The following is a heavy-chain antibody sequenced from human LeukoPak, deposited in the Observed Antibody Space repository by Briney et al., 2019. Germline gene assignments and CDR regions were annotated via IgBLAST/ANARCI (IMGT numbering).Heavy chain of an antibody. V-gene: IGHV4-4*09. Sequence: SETLSLTCTVSGGSISSYYWSWIRQPPGKGLEWIGYIYTSGSTSYNPSLKSRVTISVDTSKNQFSLKLSSVTAADTAVYYCASLIMDYYYYYYYMDVWGKGTTVTVSS. J-gene: IGHJ6*03. CDR1: GGSISSYY. CDR3: ASLIMDYYYYYYYMDV. D-gene: IGHD2-8*01. CDR2: IYTSGST.